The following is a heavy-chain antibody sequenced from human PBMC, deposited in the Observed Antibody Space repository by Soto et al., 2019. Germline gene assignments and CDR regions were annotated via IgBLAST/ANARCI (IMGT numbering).Heavy chain of an antibody. V-gene: IGHV3-74*01. D-gene: IGHD1-1*01. J-gene: IGHJ4*02. CDR2: INDYGTTI. Sequence: EVHLVESGGGLVQSGGSLRLSCAASGFTLGNYWMHWVRQAPGKGLVWVSRINDYGTTINYAESVEGRFIISRDDAKXXXXXQXXXXXXXXXXXXXXARGGLEPFDYWGQGALVTVSS. CDR1: GFTLGNYW. CDR3: ARGGLEPFDY.